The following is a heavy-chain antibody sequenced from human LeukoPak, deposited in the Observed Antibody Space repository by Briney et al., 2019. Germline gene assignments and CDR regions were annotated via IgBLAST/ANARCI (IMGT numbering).Heavy chain of an antibody. Sequence: PGRSLRLSCAASGFTFSSYAMHWVRQAPGKGLEWVSYIRARSSLVSYADSVRGRFTISRDDDKKSVSLQMHSLRADDTAVYYCAREAFLGWGQGTMVTVSS. CDR1: GFTFSSYA. CDR3: AREAFLG. CDR2: IRARSSLV. D-gene: IGHD2/OR15-2a*01. V-gene: IGHV3-48*04. J-gene: IGHJ3*01.